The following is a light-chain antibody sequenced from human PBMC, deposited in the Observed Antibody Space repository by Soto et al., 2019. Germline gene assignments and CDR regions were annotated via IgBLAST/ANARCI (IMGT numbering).Light chain of an antibody. Sequence: DIPIPPSPSSLSASERHRVTITCRASQSISSYLNWYQQKPGKAPKLLIYAASSLQSGVPSRFSGSGSGTDFTLTISSLQPEDFATYYCQQSYSTPRTFAQGTKVEIK. CDR3: QQSYSTPRT. V-gene: IGKV1-39*01. CDR1: QSISSY. J-gene: IGKJ1*01. CDR2: AAS.